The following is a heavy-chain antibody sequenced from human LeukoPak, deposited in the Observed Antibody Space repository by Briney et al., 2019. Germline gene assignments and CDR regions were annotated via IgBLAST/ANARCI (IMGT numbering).Heavy chain of an antibody. CDR2: IRYDGSNK. CDR3: AKAMDYCTSTSCWRTAFDL. J-gene: IGHJ3*01. Sequence: GGSLRLSCAASGFSFSSYGMHWVRQAPGKGLEWVAFIRYDGSNKYYADSVKGRFTISRDNSKNTLYLQMNSLRAEDTAVYYSAKAMDYCTSTSCWRTAFDLWGQGTMVTVSS. D-gene: IGHD2-2*01. V-gene: IGHV3-30*02. CDR1: GFSFSSYG.